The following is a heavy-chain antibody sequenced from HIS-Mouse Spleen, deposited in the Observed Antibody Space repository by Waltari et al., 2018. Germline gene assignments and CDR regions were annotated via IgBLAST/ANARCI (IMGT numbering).Heavy chain of an antibody. CDR1: GFTFSSYS. CDR3: ARRLLTGDAFDI. D-gene: IGHD7-27*01. J-gene: IGHJ3*02. V-gene: IGHV3-21*01. CDR2: ISSSSSYI. Sequence: RLSCAASGFTFSSYSMNWVRQAPGKGLEWVSSISSSSSYIYYADSVKGRFTISRDNAKNSLYLQMNSLRAEDTAVYYCARRLLTGDAFDIWGQGTMFTVSS.